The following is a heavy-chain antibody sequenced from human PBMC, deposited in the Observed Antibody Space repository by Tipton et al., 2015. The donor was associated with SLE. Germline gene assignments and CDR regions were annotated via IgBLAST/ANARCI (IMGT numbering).Heavy chain of an antibody. CDR3: ARGSKGLRWGQNAFDI. J-gene: IGHJ3*02. Sequence: GLVKPSETLSLTCAVYGGSFSGYYWSWIRQPPGKGLEWIGEINHSGSTNYNPSLKSRVTISVDTFKNQFSLKVNSVIAADTAVYYCARGSKGLRWGQNAFDIWGQGTMVTVSS. V-gene: IGHV4-34*01. D-gene: IGHD5-12*01. CDR2: INHSGST. CDR1: GGSFSGYY.